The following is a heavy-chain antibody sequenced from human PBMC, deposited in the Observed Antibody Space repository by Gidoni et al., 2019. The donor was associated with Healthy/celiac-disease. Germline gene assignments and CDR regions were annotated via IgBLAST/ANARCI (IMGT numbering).Heavy chain of an antibody. CDR2: ISWNSGSI. V-gene: IGHV3-9*01. CDR1: GFTFDAYA. Sequence: EVQLVESGGGLVQPGRSLRLSCAASGFTFDAYAMHWVRQAPGKGLEWVSGISWNSGSIGYADSVKGRFTISRDNAKNSLYLQMNSLRAGDTALYYCAKAHYDYYYYYMDVWGKGTTVTVSS. D-gene: IGHD4-17*01. J-gene: IGHJ6*03. CDR3: AKAHYDYYYYYMDV.